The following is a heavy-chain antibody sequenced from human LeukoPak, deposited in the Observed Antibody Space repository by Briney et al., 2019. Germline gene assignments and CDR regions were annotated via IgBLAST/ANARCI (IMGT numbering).Heavy chain of an antibody. D-gene: IGHD5-18*01. Sequence: ASVKVSCKASGYTFTSYGISWVRQAPGQGLEWMGWISAYNGNTNYAQKLQGRVTMTTDTSTSTAYMELRSLRSDDTAVYYCARDPPVDTAMVGGNYWGQGTLVTVSS. V-gene: IGHV1-18*01. CDR2: ISAYNGNT. CDR3: ARDPPVDTAMVGGNY. J-gene: IGHJ4*02. CDR1: GYTFTSYG.